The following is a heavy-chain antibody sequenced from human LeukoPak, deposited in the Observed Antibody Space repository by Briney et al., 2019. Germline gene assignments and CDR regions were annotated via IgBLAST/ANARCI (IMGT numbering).Heavy chain of an antibody. D-gene: IGHD6-6*01. CDR2: INHSGST. CDR1: GFTFSDYY. CDR3: ARDCSSSSFDY. Sequence: PGGSLRLSCAASGFTFSDYYWSWIRQPPGKGLEWIGEINHSGSTNYNPSLKSRVTISVDTSKNQFSLKLSSVTPEDTAVYYCARDCSSSSFDYWGQGTLVTVSS. J-gene: IGHJ4*02. V-gene: IGHV4-34*01.